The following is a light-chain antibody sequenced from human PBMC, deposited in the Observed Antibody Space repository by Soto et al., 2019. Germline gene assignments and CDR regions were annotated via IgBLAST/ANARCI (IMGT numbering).Light chain of an antibody. CDR3: QSFDSSLRVYV. CDR1: SSHFGARYE. V-gene: IGLV1-40*01. CDR2: NNL. J-gene: IGLJ1*01. Sequence: QSALTQPPSVSVAPGQRVTISCTGSSSHFGARYEVHWYKQLPGAAPTLVIFNNLNRPSGVPERFSGSKSGTSASLVISGPQAEDEADYYCQSFDSSLRVYVFGSGTKVTVL.